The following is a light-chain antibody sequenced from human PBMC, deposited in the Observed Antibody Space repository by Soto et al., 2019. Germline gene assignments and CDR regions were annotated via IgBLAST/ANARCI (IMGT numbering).Light chain of an antibody. V-gene: IGKV3-15*01. J-gene: IGKJ4*01. Sequence: EIVVTQSPATLSVYQGERATLSCRASQSVYSNLAWYQQKPGQAPRFLTYGASTRATGIPARFSGSGSGTEFTLTISSLQSEDFAVYYCQQYDSWPLTFGGGTKVDIK. CDR1: QSVYSN. CDR2: GAS. CDR3: QQYDSWPLT.